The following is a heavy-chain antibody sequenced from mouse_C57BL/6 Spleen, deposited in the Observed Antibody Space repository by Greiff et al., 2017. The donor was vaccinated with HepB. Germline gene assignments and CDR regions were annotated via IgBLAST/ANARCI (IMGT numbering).Heavy chain of an antibody. Sequence: QVQLQQSGAELVRPGSSVKLSCKASGYTFTSYWMHWVKQRPIQGLEWIGNIDPSDSETHYNQKFKDKATLTVDKSSSTAYMQLSSLTSEDSAVYYCARHDYDGGGFAYWGQGTLVTVSA. D-gene: IGHD2-4*01. CDR3: ARHDYDGGGFAY. V-gene: IGHV1-52*01. CDR2: IDPSDSET. J-gene: IGHJ3*01. CDR1: GYTFTSYW.